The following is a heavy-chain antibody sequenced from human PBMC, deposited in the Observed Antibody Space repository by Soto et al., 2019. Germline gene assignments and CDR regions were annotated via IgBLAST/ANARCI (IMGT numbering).Heavy chain of an antibody. CDR3: LDGDYN. Sequence: EVQLVESGGALVQPGGSLRLSCAAAGFDFSNHYMTWVRQAPGKGLEWASTITRRNIMYYADSVRGRFTISRDNAKNSLFLQMSSLRTEDTAVYYCLDGDYNWGQGTQVIVSS. D-gene: IGHD4-17*01. V-gene: IGHV3-48*01. CDR2: ITRRNIM. CDR1: GFDFSNHY. J-gene: IGHJ4*02.